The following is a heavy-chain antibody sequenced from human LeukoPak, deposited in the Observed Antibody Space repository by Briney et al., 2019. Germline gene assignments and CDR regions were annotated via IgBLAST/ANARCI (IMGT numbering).Heavy chain of an antibody. D-gene: IGHD5-18*01. V-gene: IGHV1-2*02. Sequence: ASVKVSCKASGYTFTGYYMHWVRQAPGQGLEWMGWINPNSGGTNYAQKFQGRVTMTRDTSISTAYMELSRLRSEDTAVYYCARGGGYSYGPDTPDDYWGQGTLVTASS. CDR3: ARGGGYSYGPDTPDDY. CDR1: GYTFTGYY. J-gene: IGHJ4*02. CDR2: INPNSGGT.